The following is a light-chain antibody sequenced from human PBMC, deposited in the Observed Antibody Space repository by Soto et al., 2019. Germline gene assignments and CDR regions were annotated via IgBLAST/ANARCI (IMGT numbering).Light chain of an antibody. CDR1: QSVSNNY. CDR3: QQYGSSGT. J-gene: IGKJ1*01. V-gene: IGKV3-20*01. CDR2: GAS. Sequence: EIVLTQSPGTLSLSLGERRSLSCRASQSVSNNYLAWYQQKPGQAPRLLIYGASNRATGIPDRFSGSGSGTDFTLTISRLEPEDFAVYYCQQYGSSGTFGQGTKVDIK.